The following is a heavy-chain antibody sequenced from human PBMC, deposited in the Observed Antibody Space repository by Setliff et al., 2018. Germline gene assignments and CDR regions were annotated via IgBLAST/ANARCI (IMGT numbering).Heavy chain of an antibody. D-gene: IGHD6-19*01. CDR1: GGTFSSYA. CDR2: IIPILGTA. CDR3: ARVTIAVAGYFDF. J-gene: IGHJ4*02. Sequence: SVKVSCKASGGTFSSYAISWVRQAPGQGLEWMGGIIPILGTANYAHKFQGRVTMTSDTSTSTAYMELRSLRSDDTAVYYCARVTIAVAGYFDFWGQGTLVTVSS. V-gene: IGHV1-69*10.